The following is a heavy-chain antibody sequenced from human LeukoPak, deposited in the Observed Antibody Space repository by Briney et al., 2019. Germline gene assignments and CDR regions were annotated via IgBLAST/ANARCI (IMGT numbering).Heavy chain of an antibody. CDR1: GGSISSSSYY. J-gene: IGHJ4*02. CDR3: ARRGSSSSLDY. CDR2: IYYSGST. Sequence: SETLSLTCTVSGGSISSSSYYWGWIRQPPGKGLEWIGSIYYSGSTYYNPSLKSRVTISVDTSKNQFSLKLSSVTAADTAVYYCARRGSSSSLDYWGQGTLVTVSS. V-gene: IGHV4-39*07. D-gene: IGHD6-6*01.